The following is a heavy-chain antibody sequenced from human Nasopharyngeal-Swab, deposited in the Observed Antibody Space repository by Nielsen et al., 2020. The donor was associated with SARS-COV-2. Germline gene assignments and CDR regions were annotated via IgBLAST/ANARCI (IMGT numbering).Heavy chain of an antibody. CDR3: VSPLVDGTTH. V-gene: IGHV3-23*01. J-gene: IGHJ4*02. CDR1: GYTFSNYA. Sequence: GESLKISCTGSGYTFSNYAISWVRQAPGMGLDWVSVIGSVGNTIYADSVKGRFTISRDDAKNSLYLQMNSLRDDDTAVYYCVSPLVDGTTHWGQGTLVTVSS. D-gene: IGHD2-21*01. CDR2: IGSVGNT.